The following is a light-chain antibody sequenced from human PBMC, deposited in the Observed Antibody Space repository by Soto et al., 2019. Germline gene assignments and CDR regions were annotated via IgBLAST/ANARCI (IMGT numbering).Light chain of an antibody. V-gene: IGLV2-14*03. CDR1: ISDVGGYNY. J-gene: IGLJ1*01. Sequence: QSALTQPASVSGSPGQSITISCTGTISDVGGYNYVSWYQQHPGKAPKLMIFDVSNWPSGVSNRFSGSKSGYTASLTISGLQAEDEADYYCSSYTSSSTYVFGTGTKVTVL. CDR3: SSYTSSSTYV. CDR2: DVS.